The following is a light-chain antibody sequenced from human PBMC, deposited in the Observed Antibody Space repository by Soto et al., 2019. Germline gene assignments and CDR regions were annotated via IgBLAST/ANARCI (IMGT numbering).Light chain of an antibody. CDR2: EVS. Sequence: QSALTQPASVSGSPGQSITISCTGTSSDVGGYNYVSWYSQHPGKAPQLRMYEVSNRPSGVSNRFSGSKSGNTASLTISGLQAEDEADYYCSSYTSSSIDYVFVTGTQLTVL. CDR1: SSDVGGYNY. CDR3: SSYTSSSIDYV. J-gene: IGLJ1*01. V-gene: IGLV2-14*01.